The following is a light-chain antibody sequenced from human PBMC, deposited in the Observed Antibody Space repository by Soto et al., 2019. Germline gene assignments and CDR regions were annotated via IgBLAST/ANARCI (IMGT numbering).Light chain of an antibody. CDR1: QDISHY. V-gene: IGKV1-27*01. J-gene: IGKJ3*01. Sequence: DIQMTQSPSSLSASVGDRVTITCRARQDISHYSAWYQQKPGQVPKLLIYATSTLQSAVPSRFSGSGSATDFALTISSLQPEDVATYYCQKYNSAPLTFGPGTKVGI. CDR2: ATS. CDR3: QKYNSAPLT.